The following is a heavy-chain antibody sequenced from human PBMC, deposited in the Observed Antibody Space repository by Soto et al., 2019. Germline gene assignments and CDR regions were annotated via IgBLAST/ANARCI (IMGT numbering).Heavy chain of an antibody. CDR3: ARRYYDSSGYSAFDI. J-gene: IGHJ3*02. Sequence: SGRVCRRRLRQPTGKGLEWIGYIYYSGSTNYNPPLKSRVTISVDTSKNQFSLKLSSVTAADTAVYYCARRYYDSSGYSAFDIWGQGTMVT. V-gene: IGHV4-61*01. D-gene: IGHD3-22*01. CDR2: IYYSGST. CDR1: SGRVC.